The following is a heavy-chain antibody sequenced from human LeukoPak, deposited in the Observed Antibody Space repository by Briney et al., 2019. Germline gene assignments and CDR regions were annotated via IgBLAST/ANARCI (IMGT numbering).Heavy chain of an antibody. CDR1: GGSISSYH. D-gene: IGHD6-13*01. J-gene: IGHJ5*02. CDR3: ARVRYSSSWYSGFHWFDP. Sequence: SETLSLTCTVSGGSISSYHWSWIRQPPGKGLECIGYIYYSGSTNYNPSLKSRVTISVDTSKNQFSLKLSSVTAADTAVYYCARVRYSSSWYSGFHWFDPWGQGTLVTVSS. CDR2: IYYSGST. V-gene: IGHV4-59*01.